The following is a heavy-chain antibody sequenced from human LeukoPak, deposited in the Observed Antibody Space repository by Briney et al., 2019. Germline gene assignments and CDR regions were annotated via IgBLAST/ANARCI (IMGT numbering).Heavy chain of an antibody. CDR3: ATGAAEGGSCWNY. D-gene: IGHD1-26*01. J-gene: IGHJ4*02. CDR2: FDPEDGET. Sequence: ASVTVSCTASGYTFTSYYMHWVRQAPGKGLEWMGGFDPEDGETIYAQKFQGRVTMTEDTSTDTAYMGLSSLRSEDTAVYYCATGAAEGGSCWNYWGQGTLVTVSS. CDR1: GYTFTSYY. V-gene: IGHV1-24*01.